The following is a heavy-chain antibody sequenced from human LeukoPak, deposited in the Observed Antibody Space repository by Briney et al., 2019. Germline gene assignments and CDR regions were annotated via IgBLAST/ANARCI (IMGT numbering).Heavy chain of an antibody. CDR3: AKDDAGYYGYFDY. CDR1: GFTFSSYA. J-gene: IGHJ4*02. Sequence: GGSLRLSCAASGFTFSSYAMSWVRQAPGKGLEWVSAISGSGGSTYYADSVEGRFTISRDNSKNTLYLQMDSLRAEDTAVYYCAKDDAGYYGYFDYWGQGTLVTVSS. CDR2: ISGSGGST. D-gene: IGHD3-9*01. V-gene: IGHV3-23*01.